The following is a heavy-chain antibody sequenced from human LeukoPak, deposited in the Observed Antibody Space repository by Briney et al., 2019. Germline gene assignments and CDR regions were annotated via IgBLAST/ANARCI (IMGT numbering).Heavy chain of an antibody. J-gene: IGHJ4*02. Sequence: PGGSLRLSCAASGFTFSSYAMSWVRQAPGKGLEWVSAISGSGGSTYYAGSVKGRFTISRDNSKNTLYLQMNSLRAEDTAVYYCAKDALFDILTLPFDYWGQGTLVTVSS. CDR2: ISGSGGST. CDR1: GFTFSSYA. D-gene: IGHD3-9*01. CDR3: AKDALFDILTLPFDY. V-gene: IGHV3-23*01.